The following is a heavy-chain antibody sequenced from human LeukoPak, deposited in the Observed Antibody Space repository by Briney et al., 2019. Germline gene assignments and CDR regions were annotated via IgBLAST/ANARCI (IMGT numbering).Heavy chain of an antibody. CDR2: IRQDGSGE. Sequence: PGGSLRLSCAASGFTFSSHSMSWVRQAPGKGLEWVANIRQDGSGEYYVDSVKGRFTISRDNAKNSLYLQMNSLRGEDTALYYCARDKIVGASKFDYWGQGTLVTVSS. D-gene: IGHD1-26*01. CDR1: GFTFSSHS. CDR3: ARDKIVGASKFDY. J-gene: IGHJ4*02. V-gene: IGHV3-7*01.